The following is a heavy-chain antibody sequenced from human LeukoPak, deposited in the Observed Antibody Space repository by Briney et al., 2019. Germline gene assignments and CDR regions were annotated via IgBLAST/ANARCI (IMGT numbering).Heavy chain of an antibody. Sequence: GGSLRLSCAASGCIVSSDYMSWVRHAPGKGLEWVSVSYSGGSTFYTDSVTGRFTISRDKSKNTLYLQMNSLRADDTAVYYCARDSSGWYYFDYWGQGSLVTVSS. J-gene: IGHJ4*02. CDR2: SYSGGST. D-gene: IGHD6-19*01. V-gene: IGHV3-66*02. CDR3: ARDSSGWYYFDY. CDR1: GCIVSSDY.